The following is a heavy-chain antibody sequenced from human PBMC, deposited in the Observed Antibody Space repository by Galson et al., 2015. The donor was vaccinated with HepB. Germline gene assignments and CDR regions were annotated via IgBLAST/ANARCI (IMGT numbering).Heavy chain of an antibody. V-gene: IGHV3-48*03. CDR3: TKSTGPVYGAYGDY. CDR2: ISSSGSTI. D-gene: IGHD4-17*01. CDR1: GFTFSSYE. Sequence: SLRLSCAASGFTFSSYEMNWVRQAPGKGLEWVSYISSSGSTIYYADSVKGRFTISRDNAKNSLYLQMNSLRAEDTAVYYCTKSTGPVYGAYGDYWGQGTLVTVSS. J-gene: IGHJ4*02.